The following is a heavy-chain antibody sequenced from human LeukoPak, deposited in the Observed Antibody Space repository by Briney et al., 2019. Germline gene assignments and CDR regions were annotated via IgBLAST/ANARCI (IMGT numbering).Heavy chain of an antibody. CDR1: GGTFISYA. D-gene: IGHD4-17*01. J-gene: IGHJ5*02. Sequence: GASVKVSCKASGGTFISYAISWVRQAPGQGLEWMGGIIPIFGTANYAQKLQGRVTMTTDTSTSTAYMELRSLRSDDTAVYYCAILGNDYGDYWFDPWGQGTLVTVSS. V-gene: IGHV1-69*05. CDR3: AILGNDYGDYWFDP. CDR2: IIPIFGTA.